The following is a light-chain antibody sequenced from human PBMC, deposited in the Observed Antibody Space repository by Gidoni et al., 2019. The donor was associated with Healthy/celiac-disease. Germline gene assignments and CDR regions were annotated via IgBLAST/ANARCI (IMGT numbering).Light chain of an antibody. CDR2: GEN. J-gene: IGLJ2*01. CDR3: NSRDSSGNHFVV. CDR1: SLRSYY. Sequence: SSELTQDPAVSVALGQTVRITCQGDSLRSYYASWYQQKPGQAPVLVIYGENNRPSGIPDRFSGSSSGNTASLTITGAQAEDEADYYCNSRDSSGNHFVVFGGGTKLTVL. V-gene: IGLV3-19*01.